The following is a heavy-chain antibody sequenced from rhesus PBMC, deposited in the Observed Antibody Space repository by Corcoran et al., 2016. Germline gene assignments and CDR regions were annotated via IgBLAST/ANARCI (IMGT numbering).Heavy chain of an antibody. Sequence: QVQLQESGPGLVKPSETLSLTCAVSGGSISSGYYYWSWIRQPPGKGLDWIGYITYRGSTSSNPSLKSRVTILRDTSKNQFSLKLSSVTAADTAVYYCARDNSSGRRYFDYWGQGVLVTVSS. J-gene: IGHJ4*01. V-gene: IGHV4-122*02. CDR2: ITYRGST. D-gene: IGHD6-31*01. CDR3: ARDNSSGRRYFDY. CDR1: GGSISSGYYY.